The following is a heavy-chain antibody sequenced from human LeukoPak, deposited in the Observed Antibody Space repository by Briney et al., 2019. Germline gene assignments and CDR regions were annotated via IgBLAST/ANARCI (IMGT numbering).Heavy chain of an antibody. Sequence: GGSLRLSCAASRFTLNTYAMSWVRQAPGKGLEWVSAISGSGGTTSYADSVKGRFTISRDNSKNTLYLQMNSLRADDTALYYCAREGGRAVPGRFDQWGQGTLVTVSS. D-gene: IGHD6-13*01. CDR1: RFTLNTYA. CDR2: ISGSGGTT. V-gene: IGHV3-23*01. CDR3: AREGGRAVPGRFDQ. J-gene: IGHJ4*02.